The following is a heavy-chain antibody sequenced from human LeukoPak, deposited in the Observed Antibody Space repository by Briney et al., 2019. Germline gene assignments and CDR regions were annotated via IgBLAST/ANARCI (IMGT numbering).Heavy chain of an antibody. J-gene: IGHJ4*02. D-gene: IGHD3-22*01. CDR2: ISSSGSTI. CDR1: GFTFSSYG. Sequence: PGGSLRLSCAASGFTFSSYGMNWVRQAPGKGLEWVSYISSSGSTIYYADSVKGRFTISRDNSKNTKYLQMNSLRAEDTAVYYCAKRSSTSSGYFDLWGRGALVTVSS. V-gene: IGHV3-23*01. CDR3: AKRSSTSSGYFDL.